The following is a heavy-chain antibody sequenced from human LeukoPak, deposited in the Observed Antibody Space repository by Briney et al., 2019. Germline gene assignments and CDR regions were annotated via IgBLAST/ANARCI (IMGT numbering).Heavy chain of an antibody. CDR2: INHSGST. V-gene: IGHV4-34*01. Sequence: SETLSLTCAVYGGSFSGYYWSWIRQPPGKGLEWIGEINHSGSTNYNPSLKSRVTISVDTSKNQFSLKLSSVTAADTAVYYCAEGLGYCSSTSCYPLGFDYWGQGTLVTVSS. CDR3: AEGLGYCSSTSCYPLGFDY. D-gene: IGHD2-2*01. J-gene: IGHJ4*02. CDR1: GGSFSGYY.